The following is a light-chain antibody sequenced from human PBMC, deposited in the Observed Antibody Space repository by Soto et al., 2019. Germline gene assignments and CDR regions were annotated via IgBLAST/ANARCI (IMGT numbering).Light chain of an antibody. CDR1: QSVSSY. Sequence: EIVLTQSPATLSLSPGERATLSCRASQSVSSYLAWYQQKPGQAPRLLIYDASNRATGIPARFSGSGSGTDFTLTISSLEPEDLAVYYCQQRSNWPPIFTFGTGTKVDI. CDR3: QQRSNWPPIFT. CDR2: DAS. V-gene: IGKV3-11*01. J-gene: IGKJ3*01.